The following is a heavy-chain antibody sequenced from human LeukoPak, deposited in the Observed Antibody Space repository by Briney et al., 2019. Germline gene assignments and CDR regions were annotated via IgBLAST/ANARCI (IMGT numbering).Heavy chain of an antibody. CDR1: GGSFSGYY. CDR2: INHSGST. CDR3: AREQNYYGSGSFLVGIDY. Sequence: SETLSLTCAVYGGSFSGYYGSWIRQPPGKGLERIGEINHSGSTNYNPSLKSRVTISVDTSNNQFSLKLTSVTAADTAVYYCAREQNYYGSGSFLVGIDYWGQGTLVTVSS. J-gene: IGHJ4*02. D-gene: IGHD3-10*01. V-gene: IGHV4-34*01.